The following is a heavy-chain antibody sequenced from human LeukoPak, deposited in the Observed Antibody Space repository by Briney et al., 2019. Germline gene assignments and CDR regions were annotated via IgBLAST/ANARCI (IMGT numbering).Heavy chain of an antibody. Sequence: SQTLSLTCTVSGGSISSGGYYWSWIRQPPGKGLEWIGYIYHSGSTYYNPSLKSRVTISVDRSKNQFSLKLSSVTAADAAVYYCARETRIAVAGTRWGGGAFDIWGQGTMVTVSS. V-gene: IGHV4-30-2*01. CDR2: IYHSGST. CDR1: GGSISSGGYY. D-gene: IGHD6-19*01. CDR3: ARETRIAVAGTRWGGGAFDI. J-gene: IGHJ3*02.